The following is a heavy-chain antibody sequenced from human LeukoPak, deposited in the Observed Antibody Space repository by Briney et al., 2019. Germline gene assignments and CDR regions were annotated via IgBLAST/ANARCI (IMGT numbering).Heavy chain of an antibody. Sequence: NPSETLSLTCTVSGGSISNSDYYWGWIRQPPGKGLECIGSIFYSGSTYYNPSLKSRVTISVETSKNQFSLKLKSVTAADTAVYYCARGGYYGSGNDFRFDPWGQGTLVTVSS. D-gene: IGHD3-10*01. CDR1: GGSISNSDYY. J-gene: IGHJ5*02. V-gene: IGHV4-39*07. CDR3: ARGGYYGSGNDFRFDP. CDR2: IFYSGST.